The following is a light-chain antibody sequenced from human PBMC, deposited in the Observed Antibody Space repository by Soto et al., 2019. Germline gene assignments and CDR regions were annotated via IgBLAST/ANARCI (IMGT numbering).Light chain of an antibody. J-gene: IGLJ2*01. V-gene: IGLV1-51*01. CDR2: DNN. CDR1: NSNIGNNY. Sequence: QSVLTQPPSVSAAPGQKVTISCSGSNSNIGNNYVFWYQQFPGTAPKLLIYDNNERPSGIPDRFSGSKSGTSATLGITGLQTGDEADYYCGTWDSSLSALLFGGGNKVTVL. CDR3: GTWDSSLSALL.